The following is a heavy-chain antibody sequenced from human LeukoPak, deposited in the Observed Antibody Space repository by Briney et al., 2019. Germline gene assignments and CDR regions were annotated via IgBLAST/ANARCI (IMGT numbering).Heavy chain of an antibody. CDR1: GFTFSDAW. V-gene: IGHV3-15*01. D-gene: IGHD3-22*01. CDR3: TYYYDSSGSHPTRNFDY. Sequence: GGSLRLSCAASGFTFSDAWMNWVRQAPGKGLEWVGRIYSKSDGGTPDCATPVKGRFTVSRDDSKNTLYLHMNSLKTEDTAVYYCTYYYDSSGSHPTRNFDYWGQGTLVTVSS. CDR2: IYSKSDGGTP. J-gene: IGHJ4*02.